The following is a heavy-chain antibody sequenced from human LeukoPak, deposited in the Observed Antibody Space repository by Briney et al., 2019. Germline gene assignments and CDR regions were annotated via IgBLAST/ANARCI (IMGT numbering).Heavy chain of an antibody. V-gene: IGHV3-23*01. D-gene: IGHD3-10*01. Sequence: GGSLRLSCAAFDFTFSNYAMSWVRQSPGKGLEWVSGTSGSGGSRYYPDSVKGRFTISRDNSKNTLSLEMNSLRAEDTAVYYCARDSGWFGESRYWGQGTLVTVSS. J-gene: IGHJ4*02. CDR2: TSGSGGSR. CDR1: DFTFSNYA. CDR3: ARDSGWFGESRY.